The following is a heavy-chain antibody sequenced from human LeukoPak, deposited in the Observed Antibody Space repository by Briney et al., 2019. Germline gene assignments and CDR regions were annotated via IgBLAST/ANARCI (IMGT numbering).Heavy chain of an antibody. D-gene: IGHD1-26*01. Sequence: GGSLRLSCAASEFTFSDYGMNWVRQAPGKGLEWVSSISSSSSYIYYADSVKGRFTISRDNAKNSLYLQMNSLRAEDTAVYYCAREIGWELLGFDYWGQGTLVTVSS. V-gene: IGHV3-21*01. CDR2: ISSSSSYI. CDR3: AREIGWELLGFDY. J-gene: IGHJ4*02. CDR1: EFTFSDYG.